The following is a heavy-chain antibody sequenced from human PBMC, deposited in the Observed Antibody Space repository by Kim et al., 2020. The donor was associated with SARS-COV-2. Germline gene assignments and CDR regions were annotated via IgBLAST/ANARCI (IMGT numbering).Heavy chain of an antibody. Sequence: ADPGKGRFTISRDNSKNTLYRQMNSLRAEDTAVYYCARTLVLSGYYGMDVWGQGTTVTVSS. J-gene: IGHJ6*02. D-gene: IGHD3-10*01. V-gene: IGHV3-33*01. CDR3: ARTLVLSGYYGMDV.